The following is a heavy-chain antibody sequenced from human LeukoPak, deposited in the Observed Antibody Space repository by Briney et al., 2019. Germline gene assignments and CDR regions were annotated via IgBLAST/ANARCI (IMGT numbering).Heavy chain of an antibody. CDR2: MNPNSGNT. CDR1: GYTFTSYD. Sequence: ASVKVSCKASGYTFTSYDINWVRQATGQGLAWMGWMNPNSGNTGYAQKFQGRVTMTRNTSISTAYMELSSLRSEDTAVYYCARVEEMATILGAFDIWGQGTMVTVSS. V-gene: IGHV1-8*01. J-gene: IGHJ3*02. D-gene: IGHD5-24*01. CDR3: ARVEEMATILGAFDI.